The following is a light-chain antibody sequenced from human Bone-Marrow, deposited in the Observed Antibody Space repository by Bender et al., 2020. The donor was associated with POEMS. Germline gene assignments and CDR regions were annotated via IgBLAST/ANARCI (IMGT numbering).Light chain of an antibody. CDR2: EVS. J-gene: IGLJ2*01. Sequence: QSALTQPASMFGSLGQSITISCTGTSSDVGAYDLVSWYQQLPGTAPKIIIYEVSNRPSGVSNRFSGSKSDNTASLTISGLRAEDEADYYCCSYGSPSSVVFGGGTKVTVL. CDR3: CSYGSPSSVV. V-gene: IGLV2-23*02. CDR1: SSDVGAYDL.